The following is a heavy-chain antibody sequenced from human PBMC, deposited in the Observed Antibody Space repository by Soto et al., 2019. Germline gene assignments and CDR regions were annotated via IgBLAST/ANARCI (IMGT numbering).Heavy chain of an antibody. J-gene: IGHJ4*02. D-gene: IGHD5-12*01. CDR2: IYSGGST. V-gene: IGHV3-53*01. CDR1: GFTVSRNY. Sequence: GGSLRLSCAASGFTVSRNYMSWVRQAPGKGLEWVSVIYSGGSTYYADPVKGRFTISRDNSKNTLYLQMNSLRAEDTAVYYCARRGYSGYDSEYFDYWGQGTLVTVSS. CDR3: ARRGYSGYDSEYFDY.